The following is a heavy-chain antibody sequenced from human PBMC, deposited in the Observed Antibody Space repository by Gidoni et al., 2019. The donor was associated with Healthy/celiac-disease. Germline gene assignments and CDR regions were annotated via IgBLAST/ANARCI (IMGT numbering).Heavy chain of an antibody. V-gene: IGHV3-15*04. D-gene: IGHD2-2*01. Sequence: EVQLVESGGGLVKPGGSLRLSCAASGFTCSNAWMRWVRQAPGKGLEWVGRIESKTDGGTTEYAAPLKGIFTISRDDSKNTLYLQMNSLKTEDTAVYYCTTVRYCSSTSCPYYYYYMDVWGKGTTVTVSS. J-gene: IGHJ6*03. CDR3: TTVRYCSSTSCPYYYYYMDV. CDR1: GFTCSNAW. CDR2: IESKTDGGTT.